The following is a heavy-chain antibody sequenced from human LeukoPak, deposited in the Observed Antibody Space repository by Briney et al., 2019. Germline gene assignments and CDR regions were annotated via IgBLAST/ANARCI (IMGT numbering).Heavy chain of an antibody. Sequence: PSETLSLTCGVSGYSISRGYYWAWIRQPPGKGLEWIGTIYHTGSTYYTPSLGSRVTISVDTSKNEFSLNLNSVTAADTAVYYCARAGWIITSGIDYWGQGAPVTVSS. CDR1: GYSISRGYY. V-gene: IGHV4-38-2*01. CDR3: ARAGWIITSGIDY. CDR2: IYHTGST. J-gene: IGHJ4*02. D-gene: IGHD3-10*01.